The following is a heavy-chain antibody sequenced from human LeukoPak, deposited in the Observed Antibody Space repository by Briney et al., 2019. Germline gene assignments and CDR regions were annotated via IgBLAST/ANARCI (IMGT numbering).Heavy chain of an antibody. CDR3: ARDLGGI. CDR2: IYYSGST. D-gene: IGHD2-15*01. J-gene: IGHJ4*02. V-gene: IGHV4-39*07. Sequence: SETLSLTCTVAGGSISSSSDDWGWIRQPPGKGLEWIGSIYYSGSTYYNPSLKSRVTISVDTSKNQFSLKLSSVTAADTAVYYCARDLGGIWGQGTLVTVSS. CDR1: GGSISSSSDD.